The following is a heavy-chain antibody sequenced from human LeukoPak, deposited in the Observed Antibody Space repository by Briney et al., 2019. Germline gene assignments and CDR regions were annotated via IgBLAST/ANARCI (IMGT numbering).Heavy chain of an antibody. CDR1: GYTFTSYG. J-gene: IGHJ4*02. CDR2: ISAYNGNT. V-gene: IGHV1-18*01. CDR3: AREYYGSGEY. D-gene: IGHD3-10*01. Sequence: ASVKVSCKASGYTFTSYGISWVRQAPGQGLEWMGWISAYNGNTNYAQKFQDRVTLTTDTSTSTAYMELRSLISDDTAVYYCAREYYGSGEYWGQGTLVTVSS.